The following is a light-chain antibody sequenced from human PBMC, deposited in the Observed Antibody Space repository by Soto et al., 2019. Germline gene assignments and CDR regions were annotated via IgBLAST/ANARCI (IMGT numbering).Light chain of an antibody. CDR1: QGIANF. CDR3: HQLNSFPIP. CDR2: GAS. Sequence: IQLTQSPSSLSASVGDRVTISCRASQGIANFLAWYQQKPGKAPKLLIYGASTLQSGVPSRLSGSGSGTAFDLTVSSLQPEEFATYYCHQLNSFPIPFGPGTKGHI. J-gene: IGKJ3*01. V-gene: IGKV1-9*01.